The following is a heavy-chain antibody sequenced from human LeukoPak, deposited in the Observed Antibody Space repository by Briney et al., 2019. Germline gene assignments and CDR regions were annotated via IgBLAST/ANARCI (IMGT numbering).Heavy chain of an antibody. V-gene: IGHV4-59*12. J-gene: IGHJ3*02. D-gene: IGHD2-2*01. Sequence: SETLSLTCTVSGGFISSYYWSWIRQPPGKGLEWIGYIYYSGSTYYNPSLKSRVTISVDTSKNQFSLKLSSVTAADTAVYYCARDRVVVVPAAIGDAFDIWGQGTMVTVSS. CDR3: ARDRVVVVPAAIGDAFDI. CDR2: IYYSGST. CDR1: GGFISSYY.